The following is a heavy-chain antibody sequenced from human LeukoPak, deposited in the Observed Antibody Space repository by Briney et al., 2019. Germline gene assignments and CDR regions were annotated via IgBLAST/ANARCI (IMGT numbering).Heavy chain of an antibody. J-gene: IGHJ3*02. V-gene: IGHV7-4-1*02. CDR2: INTNTGNP. CDR3: ARENSDCSGGSCYADAFVI. D-gene: IGHD2-15*01. CDR1: GYTFTSYA. Sequence: ASVKVSCKASGYTFTSYAMNWVRQAPGQGLEWRVWINTNTGNPTYAQGFTGRFVFSLDTSVSTAYLQISSLKAEDTAVYYCARENSDCSGGSCYADAFVIWGQGTMVTVSS.